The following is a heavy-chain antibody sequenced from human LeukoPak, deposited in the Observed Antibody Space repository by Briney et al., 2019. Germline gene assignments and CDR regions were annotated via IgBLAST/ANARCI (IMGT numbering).Heavy chain of an antibody. CDR3: ARDGPRGVRGVIKHRDGMDV. V-gene: IGHV3-21*01. CDR2: ISSSSSYI. CDR1: GFTFSSYS. Sequence: GGSLRLSCAASGFTFSSYSMNWVRQAPGKGLEWVSSISSSSSYIYYADSVKGRFTISRDSAKNSLYLQMNSLRAEDTAVYYCARDGPRGVRGVIKHRDGMDVWGQGTTVTVSS. D-gene: IGHD3-10*01. J-gene: IGHJ6*02.